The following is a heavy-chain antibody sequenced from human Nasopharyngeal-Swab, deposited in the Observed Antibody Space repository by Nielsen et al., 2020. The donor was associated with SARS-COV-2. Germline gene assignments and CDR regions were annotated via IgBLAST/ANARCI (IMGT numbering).Heavy chain of an antibody. CDR3: ARDGEHLRGVNIVLMVYADYGMDV. D-gene: IGHD2-8*01. CDR1: GYTFTGYY. V-gene: IGHV1-2*02. CDR2: INPNSGGK. Sequence: ASVKVSCKASGYTFTGYYMHWVRQAPGQGLEWMGWINPNSGGKNYAQKFQGRVTMTRDTSISTAYMELSRLRSDDTAVYYCARDGEHLRGVNIVLMVYADYGMDVWGQGTTVTVSS. J-gene: IGHJ6*02.